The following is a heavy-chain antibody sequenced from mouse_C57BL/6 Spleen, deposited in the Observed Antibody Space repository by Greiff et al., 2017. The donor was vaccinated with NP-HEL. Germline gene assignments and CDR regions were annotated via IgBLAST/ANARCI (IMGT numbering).Heavy chain of an antibody. CDR1: GYTFTSYW. D-gene: IGHD1-1*01. CDR2: INPSNGGT. J-gene: IGHJ2*01. CDR3: ARGGYDSGYRYYFDY. Sequence: QVQLQQPGTELVKPGASVKLSCKASGYTFTSYWMHWVKQRPGQGLEWIGNINPSNGGTNYNEKFKSKATLTVDKSSSTAYMQLSSLTSEDAAVYYCARGGYDSGYRYYFDYWGQGTTLTVSS. V-gene: IGHV1-53*01.